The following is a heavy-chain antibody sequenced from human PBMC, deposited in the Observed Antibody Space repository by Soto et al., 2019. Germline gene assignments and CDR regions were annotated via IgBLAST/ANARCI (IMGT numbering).Heavy chain of an antibody. J-gene: IGHJ3*02. CDR2: ISAYNGNT. CDR1: GYTFTSYG. V-gene: IGHV1-18*01. D-gene: IGHD6-19*01. CDR3: ASSLSGWSDAFDI. Sequence: GASVKVSCKASGYTFTSYGISWVRQAPGQGLEWMGWISAYNGNTNYAQKLQGRVTMTTDTSTSTAYMELRSLRFDDTAVYYCASSLSGWSDAFDIWGQGTMVTVSS.